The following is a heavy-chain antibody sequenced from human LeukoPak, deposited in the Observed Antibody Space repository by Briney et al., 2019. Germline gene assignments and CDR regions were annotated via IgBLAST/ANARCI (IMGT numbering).Heavy chain of an antibody. CDR1: GAPISNCY. J-gene: IGHJ6*02. Sequence: SETLSLTCTVSGAPISNCYWSWTRQPPGKGLEWIGHVFYSGSADYNPSLKSRVTISVDTSKNQFSLNLSSVTAADTAVYYCARDRFGDYYGMDVWGQGTTVTVSS. V-gene: IGHV4-59*01. CDR3: ARDRFGDYYGMDV. D-gene: IGHD3-10*01. CDR2: VFYSGSA.